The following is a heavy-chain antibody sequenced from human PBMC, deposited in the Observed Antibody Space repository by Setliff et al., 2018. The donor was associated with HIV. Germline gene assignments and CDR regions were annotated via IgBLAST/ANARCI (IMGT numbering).Heavy chain of an antibody. V-gene: IGHV1-18*01. CDR1: GYTFTTYG. CDR2: ISTYSDET. CDR3: ANYDSSGYYYGGQYFQH. D-gene: IGHD3-22*01. Sequence: ASVKVSCKPSGYTFTTYGLSWVRQAPGQGLEWMGWISTYSDETSSSQNLQGRLTMTTDTSTGTAYMDLSSLRSEDTAVYYCANYDSSGYYYGGQYFQHWGQGTLVTVSS. J-gene: IGHJ1*01.